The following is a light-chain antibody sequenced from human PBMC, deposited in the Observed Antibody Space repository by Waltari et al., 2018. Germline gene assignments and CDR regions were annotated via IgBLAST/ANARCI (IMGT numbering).Light chain of an antibody. CDR3: SSYAGSSKGV. Sequence: QSALTQPASVSGSPGKSITISRAGNSSDIGNYKHVSCYQQHPGKAPKLIIYAVSKRPSGVSDRFSGSKSGDMASLTISGLQPEDEAEYFCSSYAGSSKGVFGGGTKVTVL. CDR1: SSDIGNYKH. CDR2: AVS. V-gene: IGLV2-23*02. J-gene: IGLJ2*01.